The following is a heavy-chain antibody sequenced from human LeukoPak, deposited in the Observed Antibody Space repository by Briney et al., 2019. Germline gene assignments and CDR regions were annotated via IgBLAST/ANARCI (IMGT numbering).Heavy chain of an antibody. Sequence: SETLSLTCAVYGGSLSAYYWTWIRQPPGKGLEWIGEINHGGSTNYNPSLKSRVTISVDTSKNQFSLKLSSVTAADTAFYYCARYLDYGGNSRVFQHWGQGTLVTVSS. CDR1: GGSLSAYY. CDR2: INHGGST. J-gene: IGHJ1*01. CDR3: ARYLDYGGNSRVFQH. D-gene: IGHD4-23*01. V-gene: IGHV4-34*01.